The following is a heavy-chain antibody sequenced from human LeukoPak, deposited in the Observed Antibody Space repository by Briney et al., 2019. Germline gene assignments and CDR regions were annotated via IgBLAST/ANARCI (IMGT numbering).Heavy chain of an antibody. CDR1: GFTVSSNY. V-gene: IGHV3-66*01. D-gene: IGHD3-10*01. Sequence: GGSLRLSCAASGFTVSSNYMSWVRQAPGKGLECVSVIYSAGTTYYADSVKGRLTISRDTSKNTLYLQMNSLTVEDTAVYYCARGTRGTFGLEYWGQGTLVTVSS. CDR2: IYSAGTT. J-gene: IGHJ4*02. CDR3: ARGTRGTFGLEY.